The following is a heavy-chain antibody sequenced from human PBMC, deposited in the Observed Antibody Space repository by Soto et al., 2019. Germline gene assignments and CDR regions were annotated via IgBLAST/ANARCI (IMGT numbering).Heavy chain of an antibody. CDR1: GFTFSRYG. CDR3: AKEVAVAGDLDY. J-gene: IGHJ4*01. D-gene: IGHD6-19*01. CDR2: ISSDGKTK. Sequence: GGSLRLSCVASGFTFSRYGIHWVRQAPGKGLEWVGVISSDGKTKYYADFVKGRFTISRDNSKNTLYLQMDSLRPEDMAVYYCAKEVAVAGDLDYWGHGTLVTVSS. V-gene: IGHV3-30*18.